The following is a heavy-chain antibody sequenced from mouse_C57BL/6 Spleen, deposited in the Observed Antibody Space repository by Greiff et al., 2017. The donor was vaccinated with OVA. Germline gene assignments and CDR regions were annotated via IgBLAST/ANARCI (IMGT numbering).Heavy chain of an antibody. CDR3: ARNYNYGSSYYFDY. CDR2: IWTGGGT. V-gene: IGHV2-9-1*01. CDR1: GFSLTSYA. Sequence: VKLVESGPGLVAPSQSLSITCTVSGFSLTSYAISWVRQPPGKGLEWLGVIWTGGGTNYNSALKSRLSISKDNSKSQVFLKMNSLQTDDTARYYCARNYNYGSSYYFDYWGQGTTLTVSS. J-gene: IGHJ2*01. D-gene: IGHD1-1*01.